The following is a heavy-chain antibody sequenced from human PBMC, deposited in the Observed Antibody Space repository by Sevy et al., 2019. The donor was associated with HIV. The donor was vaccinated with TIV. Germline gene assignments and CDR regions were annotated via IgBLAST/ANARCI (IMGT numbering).Heavy chain of an antibody. CDR3: ARDLTIFGVIPDY. Sequence: ASVKVSCKASGYTFNNYYIHWVRQAPGQGLEWMGIMNPSGGSTSYAQKFQGRLTMTRDTYTSIAYMELSSLRSEDTAVYYCARDLTIFGVIPDYWGQGTLVTVSS. V-gene: IGHV1-46*02. CDR1: GYTFNNYY. D-gene: IGHD3-3*01. J-gene: IGHJ4*02. CDR2: MNPSGGST.